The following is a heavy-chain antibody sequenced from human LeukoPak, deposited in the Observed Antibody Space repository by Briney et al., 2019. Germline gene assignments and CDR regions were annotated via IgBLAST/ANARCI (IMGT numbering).Heavy chain of an antibody. J-gene: IGHJ5*02. CDR1: GGSFSGYY. CDR2: INHSGST. V-gene: IGHV4-34*01. CDR3: ARGPRGGFDP. Sequence: ETLSLTCAVYGGSFSGYYWSWIRQPPGKGLEWIGGINHSGSTNYNPSLKSRVTISVDTSKNQFSLKLSSVTAADTAVYYCARGPRGGFDPWGQGTLVTVSS.